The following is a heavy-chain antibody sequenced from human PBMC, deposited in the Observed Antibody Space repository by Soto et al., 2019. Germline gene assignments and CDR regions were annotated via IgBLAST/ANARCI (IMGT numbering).Heavy chain of an antibody. CDR3: ARGAPYDILTGYPYYCYGMDV. D-gene: IGHD3-9*01. Sequence: ASVKVSCKASGGTFSSYAISWVRQAPGQGLEWMGGIIPIFGTANYAQKFQGRVTITADESTSTAYMELSSLRSEDTAVYYCARGAPYDILTGYPYYCYGMDVWGQGTTVTVSS. CDR1: GGTFSSYA. J-gene: IGHJ6*02. CDR2: IIPIFGTA. V-gene: IGHV1-69*13.